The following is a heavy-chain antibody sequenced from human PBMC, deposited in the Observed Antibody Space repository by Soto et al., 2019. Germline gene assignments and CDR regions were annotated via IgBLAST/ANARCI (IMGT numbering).Heavy chain of an antibody. CDR3: ARGTYFDY. CDR2: ISAYNDHT. CDR1: GYTLTTYG. V-gene: IGHV1-18*01. D-gene: IGHD1-1*01. J-gene: IGHJ4*02. Sequence: QVQLVQSGAEVKKPGASVKVSCKASGYTLTTYGVSWVRQAPGQGLEWVGWISAYNDHTNYAQKLQGRVTMTTDTATSTAYMELRRLGSGATAVYYCARGTYFDYWGQGTLVTVSS.